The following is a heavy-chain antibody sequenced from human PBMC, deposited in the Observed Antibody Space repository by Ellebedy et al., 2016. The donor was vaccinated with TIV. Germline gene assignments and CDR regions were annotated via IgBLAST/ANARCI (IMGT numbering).Heavy chain of an antibody. V-gene: IGHV3-30*03. Sequence: GGSLRLSCAASGFTFSSYGMHWVRQAPGKGLEWLTFISYDGSDKYYADSVKGRFSISRHISKNTLFLQMNSLRTEDTAVYYCARSGVYGWFDPWGQGALVTVSS. CDR3: ARSGVYGWFDP. CDR1: GFTFSSYG. CDR2: ISYDGSDK. D-gene: IGHD6-13*01. J-gene: IGHJ5*02.